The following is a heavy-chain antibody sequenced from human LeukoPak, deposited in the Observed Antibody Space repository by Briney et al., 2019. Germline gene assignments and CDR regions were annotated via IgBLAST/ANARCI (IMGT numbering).Heavy chain of an antibody. CDR3: ASLGGSYLFDY. CDR1: GFTFSSYG. Sequence: QAGGSLRLSCAASGFTFSSYGMHWVRQAPGKGLEWVAVISYDGSNKYYADSVKGRFTISRDNSKNTLYLQMNSLRAEDTAVYYCASLGGSYLFDYWGQGTLVTVSS. D-gene: IGHD1-26*01. CDR2: ISYDGSNK. V-gene: IGHV3-30*03. J-gene: IGHJ4*02.